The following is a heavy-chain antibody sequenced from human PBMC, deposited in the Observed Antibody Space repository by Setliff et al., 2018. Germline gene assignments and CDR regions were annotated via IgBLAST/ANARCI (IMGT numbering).Heavy chain of an antibody. J-gene: IGHJ4*02. CDR2: TYYSGST. Sequence: PSETLSLTCTVSGGSISSYYWGWIRQPPGKGLEWIASTYYSGSTYYNLSLKSRVTISVDTSKNQFSLKLTSVTAADTAVYYCARAPRYFDPTGSYFDFWGQGTLVTVSS. CDR3: ARAPRYFDPTGSYFDF. D-gene: IGHD3-22*01. CDR1: GGSISSYY. V-gene: IGHV4-39*07.